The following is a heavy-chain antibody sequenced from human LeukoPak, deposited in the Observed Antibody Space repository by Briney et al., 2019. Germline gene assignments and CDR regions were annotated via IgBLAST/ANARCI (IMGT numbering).Heavy chain of an antibody. CDR1: GGSISSGSYY. CDR3: ARGPNWGRDY. V-gene: IGHV4-61*02. J-gene: IGHJ4*02. Sequence: SETLSLTCTVSGGSISSGSYYWSWIRQPAGKGLEWIGRIYTSGSTNYNPSLKSRVTISVDTSKNQFSLKLSSVTAADTAVYYCARGPNWGRDYWGQGTLVTVSS. D-gene: IGHD7-27*01. CDR2: IYTSGST.